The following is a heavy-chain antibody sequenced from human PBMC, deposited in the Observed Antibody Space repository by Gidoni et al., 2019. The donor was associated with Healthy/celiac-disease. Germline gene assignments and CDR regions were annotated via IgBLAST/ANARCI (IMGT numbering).Heavy chain of an antibody. CDR1: GFTFDDYA. D-gene: IGHD6-19*01. Sequence: EVQLVESGGGLVQPGRSLRLSCAASGFTFDDYAMHWVRQAPGKGLEWVSGISWNSGSIGYADSVKGRFTISRDNAKNSLYLQMNSLRAEDTALYDCAKIAVAFDSDYWGQGTLVTVSS. J-gene: IGHJ4*02. CDR2: ISWNSGSI. CDR3: AKIAVAFDSDY. V-gene: IGHV3-9*01.